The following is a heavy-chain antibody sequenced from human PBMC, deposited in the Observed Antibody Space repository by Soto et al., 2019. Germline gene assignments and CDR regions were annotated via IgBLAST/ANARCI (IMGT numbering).Heavy chain of an antibody. D-gene: IGHD2-21*01. CDR3: ARSPDFFDY. Sequence: EVQLLESGGGSVQSGGSLRLSCAASGFTFSSIAMGWVRQGPGKVLEWVSAISGSGGYTNYADAVKGRFTISRDNSRNTLFLQMKSLRAEDTAVYYCARSPDFFDYLGQGTLVTVSS. CDR1: GFTFSSIA. V-gene: IGHV3-23*01. CDR2: ISGSGGYT. J-gene: IGHJ4*02.